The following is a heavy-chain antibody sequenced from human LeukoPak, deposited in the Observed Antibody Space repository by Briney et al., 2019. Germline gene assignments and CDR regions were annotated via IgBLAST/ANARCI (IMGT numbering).Heavy chain of an antibody. V-gene: IGHV3-30*18. CDR3: AKEVVTDLQYYFDY. Sequence: PGRSLRLSCAASGFTFSSYGMHWVRQAPGKGLEWVAVTSYDGSNKYYADSVKGRFTISRDNSKNTLYLQMNSLRAEDTAVYYCAKEVVTDLQYYFDYWGQGTLVTVSS. CDR1: GFTFSSYG. J-gene: IGHJ4*02. D-gene: IGHD2-21*02. CDR2: TSYDGSNK.